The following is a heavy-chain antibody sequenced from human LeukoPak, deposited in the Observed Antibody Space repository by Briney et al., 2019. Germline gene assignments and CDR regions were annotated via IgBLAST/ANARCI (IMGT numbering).Heavy chain of an antibody. D-gene: IGHD2-2*01. CDR3: ARDPTNTIGRYVYLDY. J-gene: IGHJ4*02. CDR1: GFTFTKYA. V-gene: IGHV1-18*01. Sequence: ASVKVSCKTSGFTFTKYAITWVRQAPGQGLEWMGWISTYDGDTNYAQKFQGRVTIMKDTSASTAHMELRSLRPDDTAVYYCARDPTNTIGRYVYLDYWGQGTLVTVSS. CDR2: ISTYDGDT.